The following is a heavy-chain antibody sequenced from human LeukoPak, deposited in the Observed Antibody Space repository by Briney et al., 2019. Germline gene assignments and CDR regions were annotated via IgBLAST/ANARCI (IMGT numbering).Heavy chain of an antibody. D-gene: IGHD6-13*01. CDR3: ARDGSSWYYAFDI. Sequence: GGSLRLSCAASGLTFSSYSMNWVRQAPGKGLEWVSSISSSSYIYYADSVKGRFTISRDNAKNSLYLQMNSLRAEDTAVYYCARDGSSWYYAFDIWGQGTMVTVSS. V-gene: IGHV3-21*01. CDR2: ISSSSYI. J-gene: IGHJ3*02. CDR1: GLTFSSYS.